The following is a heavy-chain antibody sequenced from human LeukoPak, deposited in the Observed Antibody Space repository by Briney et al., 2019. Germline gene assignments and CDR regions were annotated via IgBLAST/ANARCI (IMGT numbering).Heavy chain of an antibody. D-gene: IGHD5-18*01. CDR2: INHSGST. CDR1: GGSFSGYY. CDR3: ASVDTAYSLSFDY. V-gene: IGHV4-34*01. J-gene: IGHJ4*02. Sequence: PSETLSLTCAVYGGSFSGYYWSWIRQPPGKGLEWIGEINHSGSTNYNPSLKSRVTISVDTSKNQFSLKLSSVTAADTAVYYCASVDTAYSLSFDYWGQGTLVTGSS.